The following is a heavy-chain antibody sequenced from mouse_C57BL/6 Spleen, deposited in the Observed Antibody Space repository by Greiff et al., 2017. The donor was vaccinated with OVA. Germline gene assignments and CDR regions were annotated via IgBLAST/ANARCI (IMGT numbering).Heavy chain of an antibody. CDR3: LTTVVPYYAMDY. Sequence: LVESGAELVRPGASVTLSCKASGYTFTDYEMHWVKQTPVHGLEWIGAIDPETGGTAYNQKFKGKAILTADKSSSTAYMELRSLTSEDSAVYYSLTTVVPYYAMDYWGQGTSVTVSS. V-gene: IGHV1-15*01. D-gene: IGHD1-1*01. J-gene: IGHJ4*01. CDR2: IDPETGGT. CDR1: GYTFTDYE.